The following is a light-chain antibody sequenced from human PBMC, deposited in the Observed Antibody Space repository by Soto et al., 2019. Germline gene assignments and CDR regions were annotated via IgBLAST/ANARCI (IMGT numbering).Light chain of an antibody. CDR3: SSYTSNSRVV. CDR2: DVS. J-gene: IGLJ2*01. CDR1: SSDVGGYNY. V-gene: IGLV2-14*03. Sequence: QSALTQPASVSGSPGQSITISCTGTSSDVGGYNYVSWYQQHPGKAPKLMIYDVSNRPSGVSNRFSGSKSGNTASLTISGLQAEDEADYYCSSYTSNSRVVFGGGTKLTVL.